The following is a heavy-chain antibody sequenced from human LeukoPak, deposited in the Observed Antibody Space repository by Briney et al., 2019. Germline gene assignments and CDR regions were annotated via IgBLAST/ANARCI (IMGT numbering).Heavy chain of an antibody. D-gene: IGHD5-24*01. CDR3: ARAGVREGWFDP. CDR2: INTHNANT. Sequence: GASVKVSCKPSGYTFTSYGINWVRQAPGQGLEWMGWINTHNANTNYAQKLQGRVTMTTDTSTSTAYMELRSLRSDDTAVYYCARAGVREGWFDPWGQGTLVTVSS. CDR1: GYTFTSYG. V-gene: IGHV1-18*01. J-gene: IGHJ5*02.